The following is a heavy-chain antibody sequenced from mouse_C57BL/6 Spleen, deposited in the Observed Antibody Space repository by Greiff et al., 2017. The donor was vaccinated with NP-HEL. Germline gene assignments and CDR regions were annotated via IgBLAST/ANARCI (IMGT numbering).Heavy chain of an antibody. Sequence: QVQLQQSGAELVRPGASVTLSCKASGYTFTDYEMHWVKQTPVHGLEWIGAIDPETGGTAYNQKFKGKAILTAEKSSSTAYMELRSLTSEDSAVYYCTKAEYYAYWGQGTLVTVSA. CDR2: IDPETGGT. V-gene: IGHV1-15*01. D-gene: IGHD5-1*01. J-gene: IGHJ3*01. CDR1: GYTFTDYE. CDR3: TKAEYYAY.